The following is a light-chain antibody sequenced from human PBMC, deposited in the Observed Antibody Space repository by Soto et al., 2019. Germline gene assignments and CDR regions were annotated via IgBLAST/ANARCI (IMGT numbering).Light chain of an antibody. CDR1: QSVSNNY. CDR3: QQSYSTPPWT. Sequence: EVVLTQSPGTLSLSPGERATLSCRASQSVSNNYLAWYQQKPGQSPKLLIFGSSDRATGIPDRFSGSGSGTDFTLTISSLEPEDFATYYCQQSYSTPPWTFGQGTKVEIK. V-gene: IGKV3-20*01. J-gene: IGKJ1*01. CDR2: GSS.